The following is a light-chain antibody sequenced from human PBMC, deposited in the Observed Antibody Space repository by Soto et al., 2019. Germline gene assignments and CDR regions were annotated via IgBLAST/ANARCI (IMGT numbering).Light chain of an antibody. Sequence: EIVLTQSPATLSLSPGQRATLSCRASQTVRSSYLAWYQQKPGQAPRLLIYDASDRATGIPARFSGRGSGTDFTLTISSLEPEDFAVYYCQQRGDWPLYTFGQGTKVDIK. J-gene: IGKJ2*01. V-gene: IGKV3-11*01. CDR2: DAS. CDR3: QQRGDWPLYT. CDR1: QTVRSSY.